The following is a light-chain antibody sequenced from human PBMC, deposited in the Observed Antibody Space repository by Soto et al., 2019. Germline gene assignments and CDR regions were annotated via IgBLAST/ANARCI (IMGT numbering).Light chain of an antibody. J-gene: IGLJ2*01. CDR2: DDT. CDR1: NIRSQS. Sequence: SSELTQPPSVSVALGQTAIITCGGDNIRSQSVQWYRQKPGQAPVVVVYDDTNRPSGIPERLSGLNSGNTATLTISGVEAGDEADYYCQVWDRSSDPVIFGGGTKLTVL. V-gene: IGLV3-21*02. CDR3: QVWDRSSDPVI.